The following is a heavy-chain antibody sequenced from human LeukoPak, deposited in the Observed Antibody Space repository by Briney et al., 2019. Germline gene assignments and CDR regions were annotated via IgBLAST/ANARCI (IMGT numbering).Heavy chain of an antibody. D-gene: IGHD3-22*01. CDR1: GFTFGSYW. CDR3: ARDIFAISSGYYDPALSY. J-gene: IGHJ4*02. V-gene: IGHV3-7*01. Sequence: GGSLSLSCVASGFTFGSYWMSWVHQAAGKGRGWVANIKQDGSEKYYVDSVKGRFTISRDNAKNSLYLQMNSLRAEDTAVYYCARDIFAISSGYYDPALSYWGQGTLVTVSS. CDR2: IKQDGSEK.